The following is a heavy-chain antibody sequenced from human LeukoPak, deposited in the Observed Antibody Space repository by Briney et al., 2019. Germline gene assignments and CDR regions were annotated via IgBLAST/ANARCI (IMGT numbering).Heavy chain of an antibody. CDR1: GYSISSGYY. J-gene: IGHJ4*02. Sequence: PSETLSLTCTVSGYSISSGYYWGWIRPPPGKGLEWIGSIYHSGSTYYNPSLKSRVTISVDTSKNQFSLKLSSVTAADTAVYYCARRGDLGDKTEDYFDYWGQGTLVTVSS. D-gene: IGHD4-17*01. CDR3: ARRGDLGDKTEDYFDY. V-gene: IGHV4-38-2*02. CDR2: IYHSGST.